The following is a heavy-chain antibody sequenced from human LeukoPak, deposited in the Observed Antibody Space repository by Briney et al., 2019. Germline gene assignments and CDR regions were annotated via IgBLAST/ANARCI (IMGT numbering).Heavy chain of an antibody. J-gene: IGHJ6*02. CDR2: VNVYDGNT. CDR3: ARDSGYCSGYSCNYYYGMDV. V-gene: IGHV1-18*01. CDR1: GYTFTSYG. D-gene: IGHD2-2*01. Sequence: ASVKVSCKASGYTFTSYGVSWVRQAPGQGLEWMGWVNVYDGNTKYGQNLQGRVTMTTDTSTSTAYMELRSLGSDDTAVYYCARDSGYCSGYSCNYYYGMDVWGQGTTVTVSS.